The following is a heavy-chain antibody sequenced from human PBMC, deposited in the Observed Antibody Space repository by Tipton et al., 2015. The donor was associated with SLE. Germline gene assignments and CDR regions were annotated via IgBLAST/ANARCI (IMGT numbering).Heavy chain of an antibody. CDR2: IHKSGST. CDR3: ARRHFDTSGYYRGAFDI. J-gene: IGHJ3*02. Sequence: TLSLTCTVSGGSISTYYWSWLRQSPGKGLEWIGYIHKSGSTHYHPSLRGRVSISVDASKNQFSLELISVTAADTAVYYCARRHFDTSGYYRGAFDIWGQGKMVTAPS. D-gene: IGHD3-22*01. CDR1: GGSISTYY. V-gene: IGHV4-59*01.